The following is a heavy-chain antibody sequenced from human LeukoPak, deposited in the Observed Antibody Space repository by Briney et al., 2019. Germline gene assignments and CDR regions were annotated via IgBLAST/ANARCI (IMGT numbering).Heavy chain of an antibody. J-gene: IGHJ5*02. CDR1: GYTFTGYY. CDR2: INPNSGGT. CDR3: ARVTILQNWFDP. V-gene: IGHV1-2*02. Sequence: ASVKVSCKASGYTFTGYYMHWVRQASGQGLEWMGWINPNSGGTNYAQKFQGRVTMTRDTSISTAYMELSRLRSDDTAVYYCARVTILQNWFDPWGQGTLVTVSS. D-gene: IGHD3-3*01.